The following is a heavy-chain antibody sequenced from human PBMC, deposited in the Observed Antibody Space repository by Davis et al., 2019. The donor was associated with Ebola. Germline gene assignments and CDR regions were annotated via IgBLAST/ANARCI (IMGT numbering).Heavy chain of an antibody. J-gene: IGHJ6*02. CDR3: ARASAIFGVVTR. CDR2: ISGDGGST. Sequence: GGSLRLSCAASGFTFDDYAMHWVRQAPGKGLEWVSLISGDGGSTYYADSVKGRFTISRDNAKNSLYLQMNSLRAEDTAVYYCARASAIFGVVTRWGQGTTVTVSS. D-gene: IGHD3-3*01. V-gene: IGHV3-43*02. CDR1: GFTFDDYA.